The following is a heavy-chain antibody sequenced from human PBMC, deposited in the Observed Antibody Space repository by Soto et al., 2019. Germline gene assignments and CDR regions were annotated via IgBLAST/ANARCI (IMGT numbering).Heavy chain of an antibody. D-gene: IGHD6-19*01. J-gene: IGHJ6*02. Sequence: ASETLSLTCTVSGGSISSGDYYWSWIRQPPGKGLEWIGYIYYSGSTYYNPSLKSRVTISVDTSKNQFSLKLSSATAADTAVYYCAREVGSGSLYYYYYYYGMDVWGQGTTVTVSS. CDR1: GGSISSGDYY. CDR3: AREVGSGSLYYYYYYYGMDV. V-gene: IGHV4-30-4*01. CDR2: IYYSGST.